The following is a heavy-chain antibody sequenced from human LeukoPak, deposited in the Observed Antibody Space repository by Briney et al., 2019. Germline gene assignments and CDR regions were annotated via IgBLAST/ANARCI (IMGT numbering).Heavy chain of an antibody. CDR3: ARGVQPFYYMDV. Sequence: SVKVSCKASGGTFSSYAISWVRQAPGQGLEWMGGIIPIFGTANYAQKFQGRVTITTDESTSTAYMELSSLRSEDTAVYYCARGVQPFYYMDVWGKGTTVTVSS. CDR2: IIPIFGTA. D-gene: IGHD5-18*01. J-gene: IGHJ6*03. CDR1: GGTFSSYA. V-gene: IGHV1-69*05.